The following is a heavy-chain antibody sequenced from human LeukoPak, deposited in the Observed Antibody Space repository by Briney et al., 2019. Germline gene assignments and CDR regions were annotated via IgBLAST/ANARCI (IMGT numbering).Heavy chain of an antibody. D-gene: IGHD3-22*01. CDR3: ARAIYNVYYDSSGEATYAFDI. J-gene: IGHJ3*02. CDR2: INPNSGGT. CDR1: GYTFTGYY. Sequence: GASVKVSCKASGYTFTGYYMHWVRQAPGQGLEWMGWINPNSGGTNYAQKFQGRVTMTRDRSISTAYMELSRLRSDDTAVYYCARAIYNVYYDSSGEATYAFDIWGQGTMVTVSS. V-gene: IGHV1-2*02.